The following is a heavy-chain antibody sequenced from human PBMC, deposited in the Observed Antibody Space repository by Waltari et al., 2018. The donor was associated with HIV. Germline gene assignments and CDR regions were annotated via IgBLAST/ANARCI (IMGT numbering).Heavy chain of an antibody. J-gene: IGHJ4*02. D-gene: IGHD6-13*01. V-gene: IGHV3-53*01. CDR2: IYSGGAT. Sequence: EVQLVESGGGLIQPGGSLSLSCAASGFTASSTYMSWVRQAPGKGLEWVSVIYSGGATYYADSVKGRFTISRDNSKNTLYLQMNSLRAEDTAVYYCARWYSSSFYYWGQGTLVTVSS. CDR1: GFTASSTY. CDR3: ARWYSSSFYY.